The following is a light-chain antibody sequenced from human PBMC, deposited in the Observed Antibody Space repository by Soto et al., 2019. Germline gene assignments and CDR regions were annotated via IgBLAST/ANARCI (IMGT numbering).Light chain of an antibody. J-gene: IGKJ1*01. CDR3: QQSYYIPWT. CDR2: DAS. CDR1: QSINTF. Sequence: DIQMTQSPASLSASVGDTVTITCRGSQSINTFLSWYRHKPGKAPELLIYDASTLQIGVPSRFSGSGYGTEFTLTISSLRSEDFATYYCQQSYYIPWTFGQGTKVDIK. V-gene: IGKV1-39*01.